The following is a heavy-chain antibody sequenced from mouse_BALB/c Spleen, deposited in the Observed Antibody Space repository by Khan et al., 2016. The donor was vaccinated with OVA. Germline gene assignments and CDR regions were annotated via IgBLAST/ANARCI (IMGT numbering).Heavy chain of an antibody. J-gene: IGHJ2*01. Sequence: QVQLKEPGPGLVAPSQSLSITCPVSGFSLTSYGVHWVRQPPGKGLEWLGVIWAGGSTHYNSALMSRLSISKDNYTSQVILKRNSLQTEDTAMYYGARLEDIWGQGTTLTVSA. D-gene: IGHD1-3*01. V-gene: IGHV2-9*02. CDR2: IWAGGST. CDR1: GFSLTSYG. CDR3: ARLEDI.